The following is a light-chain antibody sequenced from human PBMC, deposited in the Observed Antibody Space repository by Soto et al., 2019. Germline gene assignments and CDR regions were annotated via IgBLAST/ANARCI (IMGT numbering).Light chain of an antibody. J-gene: IGLJ2*01. V-gene: IGLV1-47*01. CDR3: AAWDDSLSGVV. CDR2: RNN. Sequence: QSVLTQPPSASGTPGQRVTISCSGSSSNIGSNYVYWYQQLPGTAPKLLIYRNNQRPSGVPDRFSGSKSGTSASLAISGIRSEDEADYYCAAWDDSLSGVVFGGGTKLPVL. CDR1: SSNIGSNY.